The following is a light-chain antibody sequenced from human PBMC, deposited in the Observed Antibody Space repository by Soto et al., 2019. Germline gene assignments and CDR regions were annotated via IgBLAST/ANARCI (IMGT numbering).Light chain of an antibody. CDR1: QSVRSSF. J-gene: IGKJ5*01. Sequence: EIVLTQSPGTLSLSPGERATLSCRASQSVRSSFLAWYQQRPGQAPRLLIYDASRRATGIPDRFSGSGSGTDFTLTISRLEPEDFAVYYCQQYGSSPITFGQGTRLDMK. V-gene: IGKV3-20*01. CDR2: DAS. CDR3: QQYGSSPIT.